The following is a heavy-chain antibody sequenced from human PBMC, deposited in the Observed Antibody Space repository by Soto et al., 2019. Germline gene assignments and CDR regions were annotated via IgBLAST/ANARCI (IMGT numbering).Heavy chain of an antibody. V-gene: IGHV1-46*01. CDR2: INPSGGST. J-gene: IGHJ3*02. Sequence: QVQLVQSGAEVKKPGASVKVSCKASGYTFTSYYMHWVRQAPGQGLEWMGIINPSGGSTSYAQKFQGRVTMTRDTSTSTVYMELSSLRSEDTAVYYCAREKRGYCSSTSCREDAFDIWGQGTMVTVSS. D-gene: IGHD2-2*01. CDR1: GYTFTSYY. CDR3: AREKRGYCSSTSCREDAFDI.